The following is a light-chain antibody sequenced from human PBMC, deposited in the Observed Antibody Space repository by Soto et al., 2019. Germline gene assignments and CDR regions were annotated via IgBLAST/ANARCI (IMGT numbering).Light chain of an antibody. CDR1: QSVSSY. V-gene: IGKV3-11*01. CDR3: QQRSNWPT. J-gene: IGKJ4*01. Sequence: EIGLTQSPATLSLSPGERATLSCRASQSVSSYLAWYQQKPGQAPRLLIYDASNRATGIPARFSGSGSGTDFTLTISRLEPEDFAVYYCQQRSNWPTFGGGTKVEIK. CDR2: DAS.